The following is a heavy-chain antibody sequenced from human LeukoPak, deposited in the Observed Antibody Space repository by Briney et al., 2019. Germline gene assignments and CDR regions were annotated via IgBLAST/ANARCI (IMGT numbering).Heavy chain of an antibody. D-gene: IGHD3-10*01. J-gene: IGHJ4*01. V-gene: IGHV1-69*04. CDR1: GGTVTSYA. Sequence: SVKVSCKASGGTVTSYAISWVRQAPGQGLEWMGRIIPILGIANYAQKFQGRVTITADKSMSTAYMELSSLRAEDTALYYCATSGSGSGTFFDSWGQGALVTVSS. CDR3: ATSGSGSGTFFDS. CDR2: IIPILGIA.